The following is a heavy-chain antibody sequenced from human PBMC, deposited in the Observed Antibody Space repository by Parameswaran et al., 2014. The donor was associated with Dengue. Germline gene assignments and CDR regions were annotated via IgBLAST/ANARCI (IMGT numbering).Heavy chain of an antibody. CDR3: AKKKAYYYDSSGDY. J-gene: IGHJ4*02. V-gene: IGHV3-23*01. Sequence: RWIRQPPGKGLEWVSAISGSGGSTYYADSVKGRFTISRDNSKNTLYLQMNSLRAEDTAVYYCAKKKAYYYDSSGDYWGQGTLVTVSS. D-gene: IGHD3-22*01. CDR2: ISGSGGST.